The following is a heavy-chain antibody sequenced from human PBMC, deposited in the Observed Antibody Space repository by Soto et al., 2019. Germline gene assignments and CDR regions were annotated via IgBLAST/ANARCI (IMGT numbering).Heavy chain of an antibody. J-gene: IGHJ4*02. CDR2: INYSGRT. CDR3: ARENYYALDY. V-gene: IGHV4-59*01. CDR1: SGSISSYN. D-gene: IGHD3-10*01. Sequence: PSETLSLTCTVSSGSISSYNWNWVRQPPGKGLEWIGFINYSGRTHYNPSLKSRVTISLDTSKNQFSLKLNSVTAGDTAVYYCARENYYALDYWGPGTLVTVSS.